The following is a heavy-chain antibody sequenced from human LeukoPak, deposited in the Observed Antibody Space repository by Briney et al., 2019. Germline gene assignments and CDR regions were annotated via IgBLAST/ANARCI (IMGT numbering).Heavy chain of an antibody. V-gene: IGHV3-30*03. Sequence: GGSLRLSCAASGFTFSSYGMHWVRQAPGKGLEWVAVISYDGSNKYYADSVKGRFTISRDNSKNTLYLQMNSLRAEDTAVYYCARDLRAVAGTAHFDYWGQGTLVTVSS. D-gene: IGHD6-19*01. CDR2: ISYDGSNK. J-gene: IGHJ4*02. CDR3: ARDLRAVAGTAHFDY. CDR1: GFTFSSYG.